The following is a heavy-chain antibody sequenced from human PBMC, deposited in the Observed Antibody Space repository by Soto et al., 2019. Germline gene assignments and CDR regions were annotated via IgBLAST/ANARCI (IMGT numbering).Heavy chain of an antibody. V-gene: IGHV3-66*04. Sequence: PGGSLRLSCAASGFTVSSNYMSWVRQAPGKGLEWVSVIYSGGSTYYADSVKGRFTISRDNSKNTLYLQMNSLRAEDTAVYYFARLLGGYDFWSAPYGMDVWGQGTTVTVSS. CDR1: GFTVSSNY. D-gene: IGHD3-3*01. CDR2: IYSGGST. J-gene: IGHJ6*02. CDR3: ARLLGGYDFWSAPYGMDV.